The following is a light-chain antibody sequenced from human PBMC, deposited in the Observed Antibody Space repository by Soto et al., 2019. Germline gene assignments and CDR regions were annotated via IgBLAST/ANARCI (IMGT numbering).Light chain of an antibody. CDR2: DAS. CDR3: QQYNSYPLT. Sequence: DIQMTQSPSSLSASVGDRVTITCRASQGISSYLAWFQQKPGKAPKSLIYDASRFQDGVPSRFSGSGSGTDFTLTISSLQPEDFATYYCQQYNSYPLTFGGGTKVEI. CDR1: QGISSY. V-gene: IGKV1-16*01. J-gene: IGKJ4*01.